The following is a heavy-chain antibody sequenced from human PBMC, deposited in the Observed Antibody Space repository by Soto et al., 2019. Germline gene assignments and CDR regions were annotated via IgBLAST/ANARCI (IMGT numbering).Heavy chain of an antibody. Sequence: SETQSLTCAVYGGSLSGYEGSGIRKNKGKGLEGIGESNQSGSTNYNPSLKSRVTISVDKSKNQFSLKLSSVTAADTAVYYCARSRPSTYYYDSSGYPRPPRTKYYFAYWRKGPLVPVS. J-gene: IGHJ4*02. CDR2: SNQSGST. CDR1: GGSLSGYE. D-gene: IGHD3-22*01. V-gene: IGHV4-34*01. CDR3: ARSRPSTYYYDSSGYPRPPRTKYYFAY.